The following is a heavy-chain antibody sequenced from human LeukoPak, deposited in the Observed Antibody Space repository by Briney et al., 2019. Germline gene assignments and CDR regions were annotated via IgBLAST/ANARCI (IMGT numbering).Heavy chain of an antibody. J-gene: IGHJ5*02. Sequence: SETLSLTCVVSGASISSYYWTWIRQPAGKGLEWIGRIYTSGSTTYNPSLKSRVTIPVDTSKNQFSLNLTSVTAADTAVYYCVRDRGGFDRWGQGTLVTVSS. D-gene: IGHD1-26*01. CDR3: VRDRGGFDR. CDR1: GASISSYY. V-gene: IGHV4-4*07. CDR2: IYTSGST.